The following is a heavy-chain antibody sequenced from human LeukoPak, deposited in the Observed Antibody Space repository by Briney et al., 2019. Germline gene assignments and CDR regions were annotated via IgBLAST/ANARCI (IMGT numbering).Heavy chain of an antibody. CDR2: IIPIFGTA. D-gene: IGHD3-16*01. V-gene: IGHV1-69*13. J-gene: IGHJ3*02. CDR3: AREENYDYVWGSYPRDAFDI. CDR1: GYTFTSYG. Sequence: SVKVSCKASGYTFTSYGISWVRQAPGQGLEWMGGIIPIFGTANYAQKFQGRVTITADESTSTAYMELSSLRSEDTAVYYCAREENYDYVWGSYPRDAFDIWGQGTMVTVSS.